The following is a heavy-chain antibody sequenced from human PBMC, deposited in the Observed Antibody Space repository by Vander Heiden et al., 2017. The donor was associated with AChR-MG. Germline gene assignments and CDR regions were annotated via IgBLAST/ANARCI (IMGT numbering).Heavy chain of an antibody. Sequence: EVQLVQSGAEVTKPGESLKISCKGSGYSFTSYWIGWVRQMAGKGWEWMGIIYPGDSDTRYCPSFQGQVTISADKSISTAYLQWSSMKASDTAVYYCASLYYYDSSGCGWFDPWGQGTLVTVSS. J-gene: IGHJ5*02. CDR3: ASLYYYDSSGCGWFDP. CDR2: IYPGDSDT. D-gene: IGHD3-22*01. CDR1: GYSFTSYW. V-gene: IGHV5-51*03.